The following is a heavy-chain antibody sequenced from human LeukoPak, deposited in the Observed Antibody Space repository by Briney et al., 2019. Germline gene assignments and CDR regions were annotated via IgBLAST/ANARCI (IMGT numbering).Heavy chain of an antibody. CDR1: GFTVSNNY. Sequence: GGSLRLSCAASGFTVSNNYMGWVRQAPGKGLEWVSIIYSNSGTYYADSVKGRFTISRDNSKNTLYLQMNSLRTEDTALYYCAKPRAGGFISSSPRGVDCWGQGTLVTVSS. CDR3: AKPRAGGFISSSPRGVDC. V-gene: IGHV3-53*01. D-gene: IGHD6-6*01. J-gene: IGHJ4*02. CDR2: IYSNSGT.